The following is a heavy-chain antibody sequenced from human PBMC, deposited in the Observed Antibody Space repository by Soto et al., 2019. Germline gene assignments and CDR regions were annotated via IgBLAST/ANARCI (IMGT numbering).Heavy chain of an antibody. D-gene: IGHD3-22*01. CDR2: IYYSGST. J-gene: IGHJ3*02. CDR3: ARKLDSSGYHAFDI. CDR1: GGSISSGGYY. Sequence: SETLSLTCTVSGGSISSGGYYWSWIRQHPGKGLEWIGYIYYSGSTYYNPSLKSRVTISVDTSKSQFSLKLSSVTAADTAVYYCARKLDSSGYHAFDIWGQGTMVTVSS. V-gene: IGHV4-31*03.